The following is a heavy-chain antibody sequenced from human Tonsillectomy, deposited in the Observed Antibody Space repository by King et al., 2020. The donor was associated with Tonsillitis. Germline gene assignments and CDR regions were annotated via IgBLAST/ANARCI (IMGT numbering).Heavy chain of an antibody. J-gene: IGHJ4*02. V-gene: IGHV4-59*01. CDR3: ARWGSNWPYFDN. Sequence: VQLQESGPGLVKPSETLSLTCTVSSGSISSYYWSWIRQPPGKGLEWIGFIHYSGSTNYNPSLKGRVTISVDTSKNQFSLKLSPVSAADTAVYYCARWGSNWPYFDNWGQGTLVTVSS. D-gene: IGHD1-1*01. CDR2: IHYSGST. CDR1: SGSISSYY.